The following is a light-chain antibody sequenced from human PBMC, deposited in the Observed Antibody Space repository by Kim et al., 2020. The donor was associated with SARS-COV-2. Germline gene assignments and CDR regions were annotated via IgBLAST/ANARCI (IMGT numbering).Light chain of an antibody. CDR1: QSVYFSSDKKNY. J-gene: IGKJ4*01. CDR3: QQYYATLALT. Sequence: TVDCSSSQSVYFSSDKKNYLAWYQQKPGHPPKLRISWASTRESGVPDRFSGSGSGTDFTLTICSLQAEDAAVYYCQQYYATLALTFGGGTKVDIK. V-gene: IGKV4-1*01. CDR2: WAS.